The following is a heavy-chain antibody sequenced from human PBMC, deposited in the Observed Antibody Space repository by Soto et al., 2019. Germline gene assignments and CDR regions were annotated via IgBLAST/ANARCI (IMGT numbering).Heavy chain of an antibody. V-gene: IGHV3-33*01. CDR2: IWYDGSNK. J-gene: IGHJ5*02. D-gene: IGHD6-19*01. CDR3: AREGIAVAVINWFDP. CDR1: GFTFSSYG. Sequence: QVQLVESGGGVVQPGRSLRLSCAASGFTFSSYGMHWVRQAPGKGLEWVAVIWYDGSNKYYADSVKGRFTISRDNSKNTLYLQMNRLRAEDTAVYYCAREGIAVAVINWFDPWGQGTLVTVSS.